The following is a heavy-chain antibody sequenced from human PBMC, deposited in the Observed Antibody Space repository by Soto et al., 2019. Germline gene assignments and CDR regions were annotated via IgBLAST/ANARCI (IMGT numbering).Heavy chain of an antibody. Sequence: GGSLRLSCAASGFTFSSYAMSWVRQAPGKGLEWVSAISGSGGSTYYADSVKGRFTISRDNSKNTLYLQMNSLRAEDTAAYYCAKVDSSSWSAVLVDYWGQGTLVTVSS. CDR3: AKVDSSSWSAVLVDY. CDR1: GFTFSSYA. D-gene: IGHD6-13*01. J-gene: IGHJ4*02. CDR2: ISGSGGST. V-gene: IGHV3-23*01.